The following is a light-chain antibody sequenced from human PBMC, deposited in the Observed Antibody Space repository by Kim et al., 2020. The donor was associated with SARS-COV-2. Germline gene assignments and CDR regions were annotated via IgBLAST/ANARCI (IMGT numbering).Light chain of an antibody. Sequence: DIQMIQSPSSLSASVGDRGTMTCRASQDIKNNLVWFQQKPGQAPRSLFYAASSLQSGVPSKFSGSGSGTDFTLTISSLQPEDFATYFFQQYQSYPVTFGQGTRLQIK. CDR1: QDIKNN. CDR2: AAS. J-gene: IGKJ5*01. V-gene: IGKV1-16*02. CDR3: QQYQSYPVT.